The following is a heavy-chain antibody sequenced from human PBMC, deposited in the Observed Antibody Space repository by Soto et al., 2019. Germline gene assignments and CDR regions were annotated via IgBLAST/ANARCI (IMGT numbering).Heavy chain of an antibody. Sequence: PSVTMSLTCTVAGGNIISYYWSWIRKTPGKGLEWIGYIYYSGSTNYNPSLKSRVTISVDTSKNQFSLKLSSVTAADTAVYYCARSSATDQWLSAFDIWGQGTMVTVSS. J-gene: IGHJ3*02. CDR2: IYYSGST. V-gene: IGHV4-59*01. CDR1: GGNIISYY. D-gene: IGHD6-19*01. CDR3: ARSSATDQWLSAFDI.